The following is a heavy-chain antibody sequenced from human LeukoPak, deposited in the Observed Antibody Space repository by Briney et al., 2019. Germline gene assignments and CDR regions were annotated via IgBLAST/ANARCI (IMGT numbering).Heavy chain of an antibody. V-gene: IGHV3-30*04. CDR3: AKDRGCGSYYGGIFDY. CDR2: ISYDGSNK. J-gene: IGHJ4*02. D-gene: IGHD1-26*01. Sequence: GGSLRLSCAASGFTFSRYGMHWVRQAPGKGLEWVTAISYDGSNKYYADSVKGRFTISRDNSKNTLYLQMNSLRAEDTAVYYCAKDRGCGSYYGGIFDYWGQGTLVTVSS. CDR1: GFTFSRYG.